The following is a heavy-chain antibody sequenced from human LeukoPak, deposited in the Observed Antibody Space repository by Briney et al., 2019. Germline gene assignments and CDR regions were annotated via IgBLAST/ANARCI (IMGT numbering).Heavy chain of an antibody. D-gene: IGHD1-26*01. J-gene: IGHJ4*02. CDR1: GFTFSGYE. Sequence: GGSLRLSCAASGFTFSGYEMNWVRQAPGEGLEWVSYISSSGSTIYYADSVKGRFTISRDNAKNSLYLQMNSLRAEDKAVYYCAREEMGAQGYWAQGTLVSVSS. V-gene: IGHV3-48*03. CDR2: ISSSGSTI. CDR3: AREEMGAQGY.